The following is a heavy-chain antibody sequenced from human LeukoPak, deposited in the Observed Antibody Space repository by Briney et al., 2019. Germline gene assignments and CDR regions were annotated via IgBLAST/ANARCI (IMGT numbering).Heavy chain of an antibody. CDR3: AKSPHKDYYDNSAYYASDAFDI. D-gene: IGHD3-22*01. CDR2: ISYDGSNK. Sequence: GGSLRLSCAASGFTFSSYGMHWVRQAPGKGLEWVAVISYDGSNKYYADSVKGRFTISRDNSKSTLYLQMNSLRAEDTAVYYCAKSPHKDYYDNSAYYASDAFDIWGQGTMVTVSS. CDR1: GFTFSSYG. V-gene: IGHV3-30*18. J-gene: IGHJ3*02.